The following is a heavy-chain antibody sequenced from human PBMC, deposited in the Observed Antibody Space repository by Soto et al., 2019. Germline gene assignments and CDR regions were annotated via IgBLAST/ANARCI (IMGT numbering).Heavy chain of an antibody. CDR2: ISWNSGSI. D-gene: IGHD6-19*01. Sequence: EVQLVESGGGLVQPGRSLRLSCAASGFTFDDYAMHWVRQAPGKGLEWVSGISWNSGSIGYADSVKGRFTISRDNAKNSLYLQMNRRRAEDTVLYYCAKDMVGWYMEYYFDYWGQGTLVTVSS. CDR3: AKDMVGWYMEYYFDY. J-gene: IGHJ4*02. V-gene: IGHV3-9*01. CDR1: GFTFDDYA.